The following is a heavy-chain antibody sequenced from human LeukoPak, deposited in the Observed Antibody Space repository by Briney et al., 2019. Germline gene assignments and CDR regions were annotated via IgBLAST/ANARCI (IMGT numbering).Heavy chain of an antibody. V-gene: IGHV4-34*01. CDR3: ARIKIFGQAFDI. CDR2: INHSGSS. J-gene: IGHJ3*02. CDR1: GGSFSGYY. D-gene: IGHD3/OR15-3a*01. Sequence: PSETLSLTCAVYGGSFSGYYWSWIRQPPGKGLEWIGEINHSGSSNYNPSLKSRVTISVDTSKNQFSLKLSSVTAADTAVYYCARIKIFGQAFDIWGQGTMVTVSS.